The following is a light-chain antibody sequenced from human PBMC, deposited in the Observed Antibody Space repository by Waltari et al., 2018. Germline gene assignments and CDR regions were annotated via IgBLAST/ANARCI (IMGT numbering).Light chain of an antibody. Sequence: QSVLTQPPSASAAPGQRVNISCPASTATIGNNFVYWYQQPPGTAPSLVIHRDSQRPSGIPDRFSGSKSGTSASLAISGLRSEDEADYYCASWDDILIGRLFGGGTKLTVL. CDR2: RDS. CDR1: TATIGNNF. J-gene: IGLJ2*01. CDR3: ASWDDILIGRL. V-gene: IGLV1-47*01.